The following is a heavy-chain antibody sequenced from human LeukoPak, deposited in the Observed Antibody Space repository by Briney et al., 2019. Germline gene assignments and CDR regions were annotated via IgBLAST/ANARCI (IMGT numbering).Heavy chain of an antibody. J-gene: IGHJ6*03. D-gene: IGHD6-19*01. Sequence: PGGSLRLSCAASGFTFSSYWMSWVRQAPGKGLEWVANIRQDGSEKYYVDSVKGRFTIPRDNAKNSLYLQMNSLRAEDTAVYYCARDRFRVFSGWYYYYYYMDVWGKGTTVTVSS. CDR1: GFTFSSYW. CDR3: ARDRFRVFSGWYYYYYYMDV. V-gene: IGHV3-7*01. CDR2: IRQDGSEK.